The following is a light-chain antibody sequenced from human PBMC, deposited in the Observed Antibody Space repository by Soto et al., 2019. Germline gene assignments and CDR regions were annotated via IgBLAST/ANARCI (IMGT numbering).Light chain of an antibody. CDR1: SIDVGDSDF. J-gene: IGLJ1*01. V-gene: IGLV2-11*01. CDR3: SSYAGSNNSPYV. Sequence: QSVLTQPRSVSGSPGQSVTISCTGTSIDVGDSDFVSWYQQHPGKAPKLMIYVVTKRPSGVPDRFSGSKSGNTASLTISGLQAEDEADYYCSSYAGSNNSPYVFGTGTKVTVL. CDR2: VVT.